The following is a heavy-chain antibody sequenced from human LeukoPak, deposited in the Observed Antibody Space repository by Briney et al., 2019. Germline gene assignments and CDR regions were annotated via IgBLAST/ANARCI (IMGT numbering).Heavy chain of an antibody. J-gene: IGHJ4*02. CDR3: ARVGQGYSYGHQDY. Sequence: SETLSLTCAVYGGSFSGYYWSWIRQPPGKGLEWIGEINHSGSTNYNPSLKSRVTVSVDTSKNQFSLKLSSVTAADTAVYYCARVGQGYSYGHQDYWGQGTLVTVSS. V-gene: IGHV4-34*01. D-gene: IGHD5-18*01. CDR1: GGSFSGYY. CDR2: INHSGST.